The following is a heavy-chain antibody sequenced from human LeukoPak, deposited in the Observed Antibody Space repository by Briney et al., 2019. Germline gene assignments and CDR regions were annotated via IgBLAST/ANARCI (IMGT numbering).Heavy chain of an antibody. Sequence: ASVKVSCKASGYTFTSYDINWVRQAPGQGLEWMGWMNPNSGNTGYAQKFQGRVTMTRNTSISTAYMELSSLRSEDTAVYYCARDSPGDGYNLRSSFRGYDYWGQGTLVTVSS. CDR1: GYTFTSYD. CDR3: ARDSPGDGYNLRSSFRGYDY. V-gene: IGHV1-8*01. D-gene: IGHD5-24*01. CDR2: MNPNSGNT. J-gene: IGHJ4*02.